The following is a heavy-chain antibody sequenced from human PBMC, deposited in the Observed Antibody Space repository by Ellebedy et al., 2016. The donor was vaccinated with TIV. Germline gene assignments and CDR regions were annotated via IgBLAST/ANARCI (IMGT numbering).Heavy chain of an antibody. D-gene: IGHD3-22*01. Sequence: PGGSLRLSCAASGLTFSSFWVSWARQAPGKGLEWVAKINQDGSETHYVDSVKGRFTISRDNVKKSLYFQMNSLRVEDTAVYYCARDGYYYSMDVWGQGTTVTVSS. CDR3: ARDGYYYSMDV. J-gene: IGHJ6*02. CDR2: INQDGSET. CDR1: GLTFSSFW. V-gene: IGHV3-7*01.